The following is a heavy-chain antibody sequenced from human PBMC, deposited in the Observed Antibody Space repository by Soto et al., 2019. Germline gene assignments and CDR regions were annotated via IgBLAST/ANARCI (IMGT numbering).Heavy chain of an antibody. CDR3: ARLPNKSPQN. CDR1: GFTFSSYW. J-gene: IGHJ1*01. Sequence: EVQLVESGGGLVQPGGSLRLSCAVSGFTFSSYWMHWVRHAPGKGLLWVSSISSDASSTSYADAVKGRFTISRDNAKKTVFMHMNSVRAEDTDVYYCARLPNKSPQNWGQGNLVIVSP. V-gene: IGHV3-74*01. CDR2: ISSDASST.